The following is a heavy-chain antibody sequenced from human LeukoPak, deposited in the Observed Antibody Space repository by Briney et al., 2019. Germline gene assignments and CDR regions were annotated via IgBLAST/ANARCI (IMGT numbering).Heavy chain of an antibody. Sequence: GGSLRLSCAASGFTFSSYSMNWVRQAPGKGLEWVSSISSSSSYIYHADSVKGRFTISRDNARNSLYLQMNSLRAEDTAVYYCARDMEIGGYWGQGTLVTVSS. D-gene: IGHD3-10*01. V-gene: IGHV3-21*01. CDR3: ARDMEIGGY. J-gene: IGHJ4*02. CDR1: GFTFSSYS. CDR2: ISSSSSYI.